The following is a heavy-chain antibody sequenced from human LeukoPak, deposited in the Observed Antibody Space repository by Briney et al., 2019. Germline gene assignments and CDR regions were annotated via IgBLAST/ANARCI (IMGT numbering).Heavy chain of an antibody. CDR2: ISAYNGNT. CDR3: ARDSSSGWYLFNWFDP. D-gene: IGHD6-19*01. Sequence: ASVKVSCKASGYTLTSYGISWVRQAPGQGLEWMGWISAYNGNTNYAQKLQGRVTMTTDTSTSTAYMELRSLRSDDTAVYYCARDSSSGWYLFNWFDPWGQGTLVTVSS. CDR1: GYTLTSYG. J-gene: IGHJ5*02. V-gene: IGHV1-18*01.